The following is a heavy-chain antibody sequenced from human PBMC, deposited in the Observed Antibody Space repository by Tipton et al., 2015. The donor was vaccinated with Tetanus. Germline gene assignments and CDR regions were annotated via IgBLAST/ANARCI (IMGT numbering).Heavy chain of an antibody. J-gene: IGHJ5*02. V-gene: IGHV1-3*01. CDR3: ARGVTGTTAWFDP. CDR2: INAGNGNT. Sequence: QLVQSGPEVKKPGASVKVSCKASGYTFTSYAIHWVRQAPGQRLEWMGWINAGNGNTKYSQKFQGRVTITSDTSASTGYMELSSLRSEDTAVYYCARGVTGTTAWFDPWGQGTLATVSS. CDR1: GYTFTSYA. D-gene: IGHD1-7*01.